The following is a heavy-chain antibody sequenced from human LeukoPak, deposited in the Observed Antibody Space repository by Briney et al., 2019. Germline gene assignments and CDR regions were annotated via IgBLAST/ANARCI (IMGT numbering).Heavy chain of an antibody. Sequence: GRSLRLSCAASGFTFSNYGIHWVRQAPGKGLEWLALISYDGSNKYYADSVKGRFTISRDNSKNTLYLQMNSLRAEDTAVYYCAKPPGYCSGGSCYSGPNFDYWGQGTLVTVSS. J-gene: IGHJ4*02. D-gene: IGHD2-15*01. CDR2: ISYDGSNK. V-gene: IGHV3-30*18. CDR1: GFTFSNYG. CDR3: AKPPGYCSGGSCYSGPNFDY.